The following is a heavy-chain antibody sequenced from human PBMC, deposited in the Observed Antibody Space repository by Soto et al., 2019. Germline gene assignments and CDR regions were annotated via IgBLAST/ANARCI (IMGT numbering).Heavy chain of an antibody. V-gene: IGHV3-48*02. J-gene: IGHJ4*01. D-gene: IGHD1-26*01. CDR1: GFTISGCS. CDR2: ITIRTGNI. Sequence: GGSQRLSCEASGFTISGCSMNWVRQAQGKGLEWLAYITIRTGNILYADSVRGRFTISADNAENSVFLQMNSLRDEDTAVYFCVRDRDLYRDMVHADLWGQGTLVTVSS. CDR3: VRDRDLYRDMVHADL.